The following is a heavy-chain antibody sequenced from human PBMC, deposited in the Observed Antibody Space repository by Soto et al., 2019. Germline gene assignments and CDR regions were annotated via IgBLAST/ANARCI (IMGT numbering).Heavy chain of an antibody. V-gene: IGHV4-34*01. J-gene: IGHJ5*02. CDR2: INHSGST. CDR3: ARATFCGADCWYWFDP. Sequence: SETLSLTCAVYGGSFSGYYWSWIRQRPGKGLEWIGEINHSGSTNYNPSLKSRVTISVDTSKNQFSLKLSSVTAADTALYYCARATFCGADCWYWFDPWGHGTPVT. CDR1: GGSFSGYY. D-gene: IGHD2-21*02.